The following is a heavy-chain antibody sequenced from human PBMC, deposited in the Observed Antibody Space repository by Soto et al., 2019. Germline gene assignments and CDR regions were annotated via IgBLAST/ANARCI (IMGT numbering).Heavy chain of an antibody. V-gene: IGHV3-21*01. D-gene: IGHD3-22*01. J-gene: IGHJ3*02. Sequence: EVQLVESGGGLVKPGGSLRLSCAASGFTFSSYSMNWVRQAPGKGLEWVSSISSSSSYIYYADSLKGRFTISRDNAKNSLYLQMNRLRAEDTAVYYCARDYYDSSGYYYVFDAFDIWGQGTMVTVSS. CDR2: ISSSSSYI. CDR1: GFTFSSYS. CDR3: ARDYYDSSGYYYVFDAFDI.